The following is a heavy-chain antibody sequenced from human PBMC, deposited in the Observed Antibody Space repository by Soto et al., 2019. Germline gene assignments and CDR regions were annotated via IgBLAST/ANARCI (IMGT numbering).Heavy chain of an antibody. CDR2: LHYSEST. CDR3: ARHSYSSTPFDY. J-gene: IGHJ4*02. V-gene: IGHV4-39*01. D-gene: IGHD6-13*01. CDR1: GGSISSSSYY. Sequence: SETLSLTCTVSGGSISSSSYYWGWIRQTPGKGLEWIGSLHYSESTYYNPSLRSRVTISVDTSKNHFSLRLSSVTAADTAVYYCARHSYSSTPFDYWGQGALVTVSS.